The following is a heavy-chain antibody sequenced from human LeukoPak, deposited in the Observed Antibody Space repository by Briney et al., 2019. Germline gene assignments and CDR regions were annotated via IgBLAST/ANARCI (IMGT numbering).Heavy chain of an antibody. D-gene: IGHD6-13*01. Sequence: HGGSLRLSCAASGFTFSSYGMHWVRQAPGKGLEWVAVIWYDGTNKYYADSVKGRFTISRDNSKNTLYLQMNSLRAEDTAVYYCAKDSVEYSSSWYCYYWCQGTLVIVSS. CDR2: IWYDGTNK. CDR3: AKDSVEYSSSWYCYY. V-gene: IGHV3-33*06. J-gene: IGHJ4*02. CDR1: GFTFSSYG.